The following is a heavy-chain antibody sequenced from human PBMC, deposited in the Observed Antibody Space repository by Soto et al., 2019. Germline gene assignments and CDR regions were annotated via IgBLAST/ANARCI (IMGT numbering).Heavy chain of an antibody. Sequence: SVKVSCKASGGTFSNHAISWVRQAPGQGPEWMGGIIPLSGTTNYAQRFQGRVTITADESMTTAYMELRSLRYEDTAVYYCARGPDRSGFYLFDYWGQGTLVTVSS. CDR3: ARGPDRSGFYLFDY. V-gene: IGHV1-69*13. CDR2: IIPLSGTT. J-gene: IGHJ4*02. CDR1: GGTFSNHA. D-gene: IGHD3-22*01.